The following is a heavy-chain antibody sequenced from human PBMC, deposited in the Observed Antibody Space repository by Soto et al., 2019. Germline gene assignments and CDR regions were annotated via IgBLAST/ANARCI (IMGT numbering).Heavy chain of an antibody. J-gene: IGHJ4*01. CDR2: ISYDGSNK. CDR3: ARDGYSSGWLDY. D-gene: IGHD6-19*01. Sequence: QVQLVESGGGVVQPGRSLRLSCAASGFTFSSYAMHWVRQAPGKGLEWVAVISYDGSNKYYADSVKGRFTISRDNSKNTLYLQMKSLRAEDTAVYYCARDGYSSGWLDYWGHGTLVTVSS. V-gene: IGHV3-30-3*01. CDR1: GFTFSSYA.